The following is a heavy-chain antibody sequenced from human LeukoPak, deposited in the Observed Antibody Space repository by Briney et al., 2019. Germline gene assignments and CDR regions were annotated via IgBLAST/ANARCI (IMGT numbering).Heavy chain of an antibody. J-gene: IGHJ4*02. CDR3: ARVRGVDFEY. Sequence: GGSLRLSCAASGFTFSSYWMHWVRQAPGEGLVWVSRINTDGSSTSYADSVKGRFTISRDNAKNTLYLQMNSLRAEDTAVYYCARVRGVDFEYWGQGTLVTVSS. CDR1: GFTFSSYW. D-gene: IGHD3-10*01. V-gene: IGHV3-74*01. CDR2: INTDGSST.